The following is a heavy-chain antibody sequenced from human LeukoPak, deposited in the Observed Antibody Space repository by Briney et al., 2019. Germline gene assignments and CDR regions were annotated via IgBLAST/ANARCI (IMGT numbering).Heavy chain of an antibody. CDR3: ARDDPLQKYSSGWYRRYYCGMDV. CDR1: GYTFTSYG. CDR2: IIPIFGTA. Sequence: ASVTVSCTASGYTFTSYGISWVRQAPGQGLEWMGGIIPIFGTANYAQKFQGRVTITADESTSTAYMELSSLRSEDTAVYYCARDDPLQKYSSGWYRRYYCGMDVWGQGTTVTVSS. J-gene: IGHJ6*02. V-gene: IGHV1-69*13. D-gene: IGHD6-19*01.